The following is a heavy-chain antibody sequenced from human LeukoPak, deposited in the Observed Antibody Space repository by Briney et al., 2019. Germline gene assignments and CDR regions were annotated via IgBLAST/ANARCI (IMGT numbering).Heavy chain of an antibody. Sequence: SQTLSLTCAISGDSVSSNSAAWNWIRQSPSRGLEWLGRTYYRSKWYNDYAVSVKSRITINPDTSKNQFSLQLNSVTPEDTAVYYCARGENPYSSGILPGSQPNWFDPWGQGTLVTVSS. V-gene: IGHV6-1*01. D-gene: IGHD6-19*01. CDR3: ARGENPYSSGILPGSQPNWFDP. J-gene: IGHJ5*02. CDR2: TYYRSKWYN. CDR1: GDSVSSNSAA.